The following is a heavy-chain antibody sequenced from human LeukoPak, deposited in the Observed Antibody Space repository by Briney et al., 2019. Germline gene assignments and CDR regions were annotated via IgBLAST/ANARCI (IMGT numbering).Heavy chain of an antibody. CDR1: GFTFSSYA. V-gene: IGHV3-30*01. CDR3: AREGQPYNWFDP. J-gene: IGHJ5*02. Sequence: GGSLRLSCAASGFTFSSYAMHWVRQAPGKGLEWVAVISYDGSNKYYADSVKGRFTISRDDFKKTLYLQMNSLRAEDTAVYYCAREGQPYNWFDPWGQGTLVTVSS. D-gene: IGHD6-13*01. CDR2: ISYDGSNK.